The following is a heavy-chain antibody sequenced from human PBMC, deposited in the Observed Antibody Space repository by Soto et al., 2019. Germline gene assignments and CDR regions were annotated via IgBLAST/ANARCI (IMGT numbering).Heavy chain of an antibody. Sequence: PGGSLRLSCTASGFTFGDYAMSWVRQAPGKGLEWVGFIRSKAYGGTTEYAASVKGRLTISRDDSKSIAYLQMNSLKTEDTAVYYCTRDRGDYDFWSGYNTYNWFDPWGQGTLVTVSS. CDR3: TRDRGDYDFWSGYNTYNWFDP. D-gene: IGHD3-3*01. V-gene: IGHV3-49*04. CDR2: IRSKAYGGTT. J-gene: IGHJ5*02. CDR1: GFTFGDYA.